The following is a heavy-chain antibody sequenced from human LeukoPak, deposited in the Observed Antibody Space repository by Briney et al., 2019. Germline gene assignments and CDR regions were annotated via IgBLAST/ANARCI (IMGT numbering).Heavy chain of an antibody. D-gene: IGHD3-22*01. J-gene: IGHJ5*02. CDR2: IYTSGRN. V-gene: IGHV4-4*07. CDR3: ARVGDSSGYENWFDP. CDR1: GGSFSGYY. Sequence: SETLSLTCAVCGGSFSGYYWSWIRQPPGKGLEWIGRIYTSGRNNYNPSLDSRVTMSVDTSSNQFSLKLTSVTAADTAVYYCARVGDSSGYENWFDPWGQGTLVTVSS.